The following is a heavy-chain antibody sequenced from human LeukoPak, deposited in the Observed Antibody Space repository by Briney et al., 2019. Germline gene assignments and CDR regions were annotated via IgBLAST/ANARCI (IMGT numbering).Heavy chain of an antibody. Sequence: SETLSLTCAVYGGSFSGYYWSWIRRPPGKGLEWIGEINHSGSTNYNPSLKSRVTMSVDTSKNQFSLKLSSVTAADTAVYYCARDFVNCSSTSCYTWPFDYWGQGTLVTVSS. CDR2: INHSGST. J-gene: IGHJ4*02. D-gene: IGHD2-2*02. CDR1: GGSFSGYY. CDR3: ARDFVNCSSTSCYTWPFDY. V-gene: IGHV4-34*01.